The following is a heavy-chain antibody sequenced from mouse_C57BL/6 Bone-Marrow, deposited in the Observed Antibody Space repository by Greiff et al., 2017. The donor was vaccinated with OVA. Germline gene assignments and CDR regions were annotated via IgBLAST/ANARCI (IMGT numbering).Heavy chain of an antibody. Sequence: QVQLQQPGAELVRPGTSVKLSCKASGYTFTSYWMHWVKQRPGQGLEWIGVIDPSDSYTNYNQKFKGKATLTVDTSSSTAYMQLSSLTSEDSAVYYCARGFYYGNYLYWYFDVWGTGTTVTVSS. CDR2: IDPSDSYT. CDR1: GYTFTSYW. V-gene: IGHV1-59*01. D-gene: IGHD2-1*01. J-gene: IGHJ1*03. CDR3: ARGFYYGNYLYWYFDV.